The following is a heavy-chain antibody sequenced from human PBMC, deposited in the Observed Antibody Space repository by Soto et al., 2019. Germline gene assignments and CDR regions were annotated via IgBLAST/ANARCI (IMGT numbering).Heavy chain of an antibody. Sequence: SETLSLTCAVSGGSISSGGYSWSWIRQPPGKGLEWIGYIYHSGSTYYNPSLKSRVTISVDRSKNQFSMKLSSVTAADTAVYYCARAIGWFGELLGGYYFDYWGQGTLVTVSS. CDR2: IYHSGST. V-gene: IGHV4-30-2*01. CDR1: GGSISSGGYS. D-gene: IGHD3-10*01. J-gene: IGHJ4*02. CDR3: ARAIGWFGELLGGYYFDY.